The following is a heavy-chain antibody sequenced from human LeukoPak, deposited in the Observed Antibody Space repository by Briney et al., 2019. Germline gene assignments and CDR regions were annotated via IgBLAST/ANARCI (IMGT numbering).Heavy chain of an antibody. CDR1: GGSISSGDSY. J-gene: IGHJ5*02. D-gene: IGHD6-13*01. CDR2: IYYSGST. CDR3: AIRKTESGSSWYRGFGGFDP. V-gene: IGHV4-30-4*01. Sequence: SETLSLTCTVSGGSISSGDSYWSWIRQPPGKGLEWNGYIYYSGSTYYNPSRKSRVTISVDTSKNQSSLKLSSVTAADTAVYYCAIRKTESGSSWYRGFGGFDPWGQGTLVTVYS.